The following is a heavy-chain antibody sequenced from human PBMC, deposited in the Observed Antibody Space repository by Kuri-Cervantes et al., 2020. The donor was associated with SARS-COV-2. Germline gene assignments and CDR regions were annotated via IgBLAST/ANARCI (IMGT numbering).Heavy chain of an antibody. Sequence: SETLSLTCTASGGSISSYYWSWIRQPPGRGLEWLGFIYDSAITKYNPSLKSRVTMSLDTSKNQLSLKLSSVTAADTAVYYCARGRGSYSSSWYNKPFDYWGQGTLVPSPQ. CDR1: GGSISSYY. V-gene: IGHV4-59*12. D-gene: IGHD6-13*01. J-gene: IGHJ4*02. CDR3: ARGRGSYSSSWYNKPFDY. CDR2: IYDSAIT.